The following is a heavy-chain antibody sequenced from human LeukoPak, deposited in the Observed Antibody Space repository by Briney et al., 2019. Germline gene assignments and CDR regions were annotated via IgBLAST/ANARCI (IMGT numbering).Heavy chain of an antibody. CDR3: AREGRDYGSGSRKHFDY. CDR2: ISSSSSYI. Sequence: PGGSLRLSCAASGFTFSSYSMNWVRQAPGKGLEWVSSISSSSSYIYYADSVKGRFTISRDNAKNSLYLQMNSLRAEDTAVYYCAREGRDYGSGSRKHFDYWGQGTLVTVSS. CDR1: GFTFSSYS. D-gene: IGHD3-10*01. J-gene: IGHJ4*02. V-gene: IGHV3-21*01.